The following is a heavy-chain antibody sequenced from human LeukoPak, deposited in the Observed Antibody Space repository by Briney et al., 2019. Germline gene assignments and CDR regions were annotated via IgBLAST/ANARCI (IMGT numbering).Heavy chain of an antibody. V-gene: IGHV3-21*01. Sequence: GGSPRLSCAASGFTFSSYSMNWVRQAPGKGLEWVSSISSSSSYIYYADSVKGRFTISRDNAKNSLYLQMNSLRAEDTAVYYCAREVSSSWSIDAFDIWGQATMVTVSS. J-gene: IGHJ3*02. CDR3: AREVSSSWSIDAFDI. CDR1: GFTFSSYS. CDR2: ISSSSSYI. D-gene: IGHD6-13*01.